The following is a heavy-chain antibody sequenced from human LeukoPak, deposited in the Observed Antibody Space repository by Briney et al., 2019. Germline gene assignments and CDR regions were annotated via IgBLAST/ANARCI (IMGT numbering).Heavy chain of an antibody. CDR3: TRYNRNSEETDY. CDR1: GFTFSGSA. J-gene: IGHJ4*02. V-gene: IGHV3-73*01. D-gene: IGHD1-14*01. Sequence: GGSLRLSCAASGFTFSGSAMHWVRQASGKGLEWVGRIRSKANSYATAYAASVKGRFTISRDDSKNTAYLQMNSLKTEDTAVYYCTRYNRNSEETDYWGQGTLVTVSS. CDR2: IRSKANSYAT.